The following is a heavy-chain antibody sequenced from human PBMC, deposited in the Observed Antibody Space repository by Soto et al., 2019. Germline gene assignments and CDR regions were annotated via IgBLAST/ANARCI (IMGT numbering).Heavy chain of an antibody. V-gene: IGHV3-23*01. Sequence: GGSLRLSCAASGFTFSSYAMSWVRQAPGKGLEWVSAISGSGGSTYYADSVKGRFTISRDNSKNTLYLQMNSLRAEDTAVYYCARNPPAGYCSSTSCYAVVWDYYGMDVWGQGTTVTV. CDR1: GFTFSSYA. D-gene: IGHD2-2*01. CDR3: ARNPPAGYCSSTSCYAVVWDYYGMDV. J-gene: IGHJ6*02. CDR2: ISGSGGST.